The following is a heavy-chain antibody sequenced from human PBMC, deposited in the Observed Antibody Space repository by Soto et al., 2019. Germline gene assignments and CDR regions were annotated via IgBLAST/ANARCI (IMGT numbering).Heavy chain of an antibody. CDR1: GFTFGDYA. CDR3: TRDSAWTTVTTFDS. Sequence: GSLRLSCTAAGFTFGDYAMSWFRQAPGKGLEWVGFIRSKAYGGTTEYAASVKGRFTISRDDSKSIAYLQMNSLKTEDTAVYYCTRDSAWTTVTTFDSWGQGTLVTVSS. CDR2: IRSKAYGGTT. J-gene: IGHJ5*01. D-gene: IGHD4-4*01. V-gene: IGHV3-49*03.